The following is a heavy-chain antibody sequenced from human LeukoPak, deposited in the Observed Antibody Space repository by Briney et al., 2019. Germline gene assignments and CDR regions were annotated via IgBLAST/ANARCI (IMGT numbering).Heavy chain of an antibody. D-gene: IGHD3-10*01. J-gene: IGHJ4*02. V-gene: IGHV4-34*01. Sequence: SETLSLTCAVYGGSFSGYYWSWIRQPPGKGLEWIGEINHSGSTNYNPSLKSRVTISVDTSKNQFSLKLSSVTAADTAVYYCARGPPYGSGSYYFDYWGQGTLVTVSS. CDR2: INHSGST. CDR1: GGSFSGYY. CDR3: ARGPPYGSGSYYFDY.